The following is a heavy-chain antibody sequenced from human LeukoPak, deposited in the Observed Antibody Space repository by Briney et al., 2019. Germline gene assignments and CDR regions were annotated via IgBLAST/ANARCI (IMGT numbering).Heavy chain of an antibody. Sequence: GGSLRLSCAASGFTFSSYSMNWVRQAPGKGLDCVSYISSSGSTIYYADSVKGRFTISRDNAKNSLYLELISLTAEDTAVYYCAKDDAWIRFGEWSQGTLVTVSS. D-gene: IGHD3-10*01. J-gene: IGHJ4*02. V-gene: IGHV3-48*04. CDR3: AKDDAWIRFGE. CDR1: GFTFSSYS. CDR2: ISSSGSTI.